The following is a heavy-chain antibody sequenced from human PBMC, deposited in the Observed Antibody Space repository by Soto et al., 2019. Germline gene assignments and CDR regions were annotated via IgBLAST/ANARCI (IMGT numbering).Heavy chain of an antibody. D-gene: IGHD2-15*01. Sequence: GGSVKVSFKTCGFPFTSSALQWVRQARGQRVEWIGWIVVCSGNTNYAQKFQERVTITRDMSTSTAYMELSRLRSEDTAVYYCAAVNCSGGSCSPGLGMDVWGQGTTVTVSS. J-gene: IGHJ6*02. CDR3: AAVNCSGGSCSPGLGMDV. CDR2: IVVCSGNT. V-gene: IGHV1-58*01. CDR1: GFPFTSSA.